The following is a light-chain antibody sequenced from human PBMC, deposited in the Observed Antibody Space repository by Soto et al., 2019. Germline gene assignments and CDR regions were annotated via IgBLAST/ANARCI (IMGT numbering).Light chain of an antibody. V-gene: IGKV1-39*01. Sequence: DIQMTQSPSSLSASVGDRVTMTCRASQSIGNYLNWYQQKPGKAPKLVIYTASSLRSGVPSRFSGSGSGTDFTLTISSLQPEDFATYYCQQSSSSPPTFGQGTRVEIK. CDR3: QQSSSSPPT. CDR1: QSIGNY. J-gene: IGKJ1*01. CDR2: TAS.